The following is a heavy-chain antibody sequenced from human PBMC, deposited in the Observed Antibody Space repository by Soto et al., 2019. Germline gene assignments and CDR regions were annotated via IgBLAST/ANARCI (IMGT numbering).Heavy chain of an antibody. J-gene: IGHJ5*02. V-gene: IGHV3-74*01. D-gene: IGHD4-17*01. CDR1: DFSFGNYW. CDR2: INSGGSFA. Sequence: EEQLVESGGGLVQPGGSLRLSCAASDFSFGNYWMHWVRQAPGKGLAWVSRINSGGSFASYADSVKGRFTISRDNAKNTLYLQMDSLRAEETAIYSCARERDSGDHFPWGQGTLVTVSS. CDR3: ARERDSGDHFP.